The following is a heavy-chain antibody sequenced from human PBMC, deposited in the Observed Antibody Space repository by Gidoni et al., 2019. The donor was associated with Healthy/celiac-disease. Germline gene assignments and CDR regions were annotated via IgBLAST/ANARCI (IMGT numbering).Heavy chain of an antibody. CDR2: IIPIFGTA. D-gene: IGHD6-6*01. Sequence: QVQLVQSGAEVKKPRSSVTVSSQASGGTCSSYAISWVRQAPGQGLEWMGGIIPIFGTATSAQKFQGRVTITADEFTSTAYMELSSLRSEDTAVYYCARDPGAALPNWFDPWCQGTLVTVSS. CDR3: ARDPGAALPNWFDP. J-gene: IGHJ5*02. CDR1: GGTCSSYA. V-gene: IGHV1-69*01.